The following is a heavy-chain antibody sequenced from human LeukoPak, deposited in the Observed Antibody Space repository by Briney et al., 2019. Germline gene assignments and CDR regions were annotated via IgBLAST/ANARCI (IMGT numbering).Heavy chain of an antibody. CDR2: XNDGGYNT. CDR1: GFTFSTYD. CDR3: AKKETVVSPGNYFDH. V-gene: IGHV3-23*01. Sequence: GGSLRLSCAASGFTFSTYDMNWVRQAPXXXXXXXXXXNDGGYNTYYADSVRGRFTISRDNAKNTLYLQMNSLRAEDTAVYYCAKKETVVSPGNYFDHWGQGTLVTVSS. J-gene: IGHJ4*02. D-gene: IGHD4-23*01.